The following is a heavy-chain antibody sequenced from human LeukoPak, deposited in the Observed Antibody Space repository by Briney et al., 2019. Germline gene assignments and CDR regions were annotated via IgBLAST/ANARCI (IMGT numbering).Heavy chain of an antibody. CDR1: GFTFSSYE. Sequence: GGSLRLSCAASGFTFSSYEMNWVRQAPGKGLEWVSYISSAGSTICYADSVKGRFTISRDNAKNSLYLQMNSLRADDTAVYYCAKDGGTHFDHWGQGTLVTVSS. V-gene: IGHV3-48*03. CDR3: AKDGGTHFDH. D-gene: IGHD1-26*01. CDR2: ISSAGSTI. J-gene: IGHJ4*02.